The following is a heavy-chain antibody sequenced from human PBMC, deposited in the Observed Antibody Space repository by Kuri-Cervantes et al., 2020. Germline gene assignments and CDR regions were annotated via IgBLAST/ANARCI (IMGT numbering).Heavy chain of an antibody. J-gene: IGHJ4*02. CDR3: AKYSSSSGPLEY. CDR2: ISWNSGSI. D-gene: IGHD6-6*01. CDR1: GFIFDDYA. Sequence: SLKISCTASGFIFDDYAMHWVRQAPGKGLEWVSGISWNSGSIGYADSVKGRFTISRDNAKNSLYLQMNSLRAEDTAVYYCAKYSSSSGPLEYWGQGTLVTVSS. V-gene: IGHV3-9*01.